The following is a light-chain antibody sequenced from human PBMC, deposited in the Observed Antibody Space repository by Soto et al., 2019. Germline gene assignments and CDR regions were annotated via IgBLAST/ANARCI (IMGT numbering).Light chain of an antibody. V-gene: IGKV1-39*01. Sequence: DIQMTQSPSSLSAFVGDTVTINCRATDSIDRYLNWYKQKPGQAPRVLITAASTLESGVPSRFSGSGSGTDFTLTINNLQPEDFATYYCQRTYNAPFTFGPGTKVSIK. J-gene: IGKJ3*01. CDR1: DSIDRY. CDR2: AAS. CDR3: QRTYNAPFT.